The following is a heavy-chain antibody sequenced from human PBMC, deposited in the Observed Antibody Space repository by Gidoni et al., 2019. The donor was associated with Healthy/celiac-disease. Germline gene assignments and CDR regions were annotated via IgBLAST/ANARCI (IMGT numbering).Heavy chain of an antibody. D-gene: IGHD1-1*01. J-gene: IGHJ4*02. CDR2: INHSGST. Sequence: QVQLQQWGAGLLKPSETLSLTCAVYGGSFSGYYWSWIRQPPGKGLEWIGEINHSGSTNYNPSLKSRVTISVDTSKNQFSLKLSSVTAADTAVYYCASGRRPPTMDYWGQGTLVTVSS. V-gene: IGHV4-34*01. CDR1: GGSFSGYY. CDR3: ASGRRPPTMDY.